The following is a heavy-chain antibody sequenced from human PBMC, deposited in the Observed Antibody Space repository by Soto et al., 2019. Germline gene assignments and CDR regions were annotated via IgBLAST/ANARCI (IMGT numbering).Heavy chain of an antibody. J-gene: IGHJ6*02. CDR3: AKDKEVATFYGMDV. V-gene: IGHV3-30*18. D-gene: IGHD5-12*01. CDR1: RFTFSSYG. CDR2: ISYDGSNK. Sequence: GGSLRLSCAASRFTFSSYGMHWVRQAPGKGLEWVAVISYDGSNKYYADSVKGRFTISRDNSKNTLYLQMNSLRAEDTAVYYCAKDKEVATFYGMDVWGQGTTVTVSS.